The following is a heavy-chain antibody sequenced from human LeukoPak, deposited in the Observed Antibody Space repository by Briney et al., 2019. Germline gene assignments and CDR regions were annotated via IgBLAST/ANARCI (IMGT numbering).Heavy chain of an antibody. CDR2: ISGSGGNT. D-gene: IGHD1-7*01. J-gene: IGHJ4*02. CDR1: GFTFSSYA. CDR3: AKDGYPNSAGTTYFDY. Sequence: GGSLRPSCAASGFTFSSYAMNWVRQAPGKGLEWVSAISGSGGNTYYADSVKGRFTISRDNSKNTLYLQMNSLRAEDTAVYYCAKDGYPNSAGTTYFDYWGQGTLVTVSS. V-gene: IGHV3-23*01.